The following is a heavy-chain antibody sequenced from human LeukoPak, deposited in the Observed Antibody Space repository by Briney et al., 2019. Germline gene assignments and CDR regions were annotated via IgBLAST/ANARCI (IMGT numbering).Heavy chain of an antibody. CDR1: GYTFTSYY. CDR2: INPSGGST. J-gene: IGHJ4*02. V-gene: IGHV1-46*01. CDR3: ARDVAMLNPDFDY. Sequence: ASVKVSCKASGYTFTSYYLLWVRQAPGQGLEWMGIINPSGGSTSYAQKFQGRVTMTRDMSTSTVYMELSSLRSEDTAVYYCARDVAMLNPDFDYWGQGTLVTVSS. D-gene: IGHD3-10*02.